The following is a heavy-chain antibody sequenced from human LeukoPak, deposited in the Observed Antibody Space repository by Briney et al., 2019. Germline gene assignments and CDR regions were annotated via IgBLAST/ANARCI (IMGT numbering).Heavy chain of an antibody. CDR3: AREHKSYGDYPYYFDS. J-gene: IGHJ4*02. CDR1: SDSISSGDYY. D-gene: IGHD4-17*01. CDR2: INKKGGT. V-gene: IGHV4-30-4*01. Sequence: SQTLSLTCTVSSDSISSGDYYWSWIRQPAGKGLEFIGYINKKGGTFYNPPLRSRVSISIDTSKNQFFLKLTSVTAADTAVYLCAREHKSYGDYPYYFDSWGQGTLVTVSS.